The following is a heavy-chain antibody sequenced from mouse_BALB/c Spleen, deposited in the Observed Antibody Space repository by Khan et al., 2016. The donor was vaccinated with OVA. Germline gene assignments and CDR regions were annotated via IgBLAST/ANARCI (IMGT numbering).Heavy chain of an antibody. CDR1: GYTFTNYG. CDR2: FNTYTGEP. V-gene: IGHV9-1*02. J-gene: IGHJ1*01. CDR3: SRIFSYGYSDC. Sequence: QIQLVQSGPELKKPGETVKISCKASGYTFTNYGVNWVNQAPGKGIMWMGGFNTYTGEPTYADDFKGRFVFSLETSASQAYLQISNLKTEDMTTSYCSRIFSYGYSDCWGAGTTVTVSS.